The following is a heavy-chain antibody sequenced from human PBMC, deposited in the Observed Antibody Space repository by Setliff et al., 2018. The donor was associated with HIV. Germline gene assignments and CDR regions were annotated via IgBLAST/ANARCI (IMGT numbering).Heavy chain of an antibody. CDR2: IDHGGST. V-gene: IGHV4-34*01. CDR3: ARLRLAVMMSLDYFDL. CDR1: SESFTNYY. Sequence: PSETLSLTCTVDSESFTNYYWSWIRQPPGKGLEWIGEIDHGGSTRYNPSLKSRITMSVDTSKNQFSLRLSSVTAADTAVYYCARLRLAVMMSLDYFDLWGQGTLVTVSS. D-gene: IGHD3-16*01. J-gene: IGHJ4*02.